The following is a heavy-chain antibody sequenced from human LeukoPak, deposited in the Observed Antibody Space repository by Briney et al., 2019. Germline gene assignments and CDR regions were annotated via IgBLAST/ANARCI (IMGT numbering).Heavy chain of an antibody. J-gene: IGHJ6*03. CDR2: IYTSGST. CDR1: GGSISSGSYY. Sequence: SETLSLTCTVSGGSISSGSYYWSWIRQPAGKGLEWIGRIYTSGSTYYNPSLKSRVTISVDTSKNQFSLKLSSVTAADTAVYYCARVGITIFGVVKNYYYYYMDVWGKGTTVTVSS. CDR3: ARVGITIFGVVKNYYYYYMDV. V-gene: IGHV4-61*02. D-gene: IGHD3-3*01.